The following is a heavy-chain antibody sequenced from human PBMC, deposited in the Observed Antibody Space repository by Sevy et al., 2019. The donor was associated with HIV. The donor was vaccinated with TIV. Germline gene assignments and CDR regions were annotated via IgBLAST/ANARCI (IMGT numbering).Heavy chain of an antibody. J-gene: IGHJ4*02. V-gene: IGHV4-39*02. D-gene: IGHD6-13*01. Sequence: SETLSLTCSVSGDSITSSSYYWGWIRQPPGKGLEWIGIIYYRGNTYYNPSFKSRVTIFVDTSKNHFSLMLTSVTAADTAFYYCARRAYGSSHYFDYWGQGTLVTVSS. CDR1: GDSITSSSYY. CDR2: IYYRGNT. CDR3: ARRAYGSSHYFDY.